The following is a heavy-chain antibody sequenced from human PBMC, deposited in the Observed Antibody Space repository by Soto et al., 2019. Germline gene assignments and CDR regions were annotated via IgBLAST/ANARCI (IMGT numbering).Heavy chain of an antibody. Sequence: GASVKVSCKASGGTFSSYAISWVRQAPGQGLEWMGGIIPIFGTANYAQKFQGRVTITADESTSTAYMELSSLRSEDTAVYYCASWVYGDYFYYYGMDVWGQGTTVTVSS. J-gene: IGHJ6*02. V-gene: IGHV1-69*13. CDR3: ASWVYGDYFYYYGMDV. D-gene: IGHD4-17*01. CDR1: GGTFSSYA. CDR2: IIPIFGTA.